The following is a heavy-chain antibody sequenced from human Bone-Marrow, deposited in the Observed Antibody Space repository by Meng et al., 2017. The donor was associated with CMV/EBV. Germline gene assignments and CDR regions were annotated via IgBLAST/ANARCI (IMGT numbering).Heavy chain of an antibody. CDR3: ARLFHTILGTAYYYGMDV. D-gene: IGHD3-3*01. V-gene: IGHV1-2*02. J-gene: IGHJ6*02. CDR2: INPNTGDA. CDR1: GYTFTGYN. Sequence: ASVKVSCKASGYTFTGYNIHWVRQAPGAGLEWMGWINPNTGDARYAPSFQGRVTLTSDTSISTAYMELSRLQSDDTAVYYCARLFHTILGTAYYYGMDVWGPGTTVTVSS.